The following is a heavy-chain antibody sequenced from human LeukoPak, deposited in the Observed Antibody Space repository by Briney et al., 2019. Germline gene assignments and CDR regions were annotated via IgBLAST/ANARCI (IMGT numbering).Heavy chain of an antibody. Sequence: GGSLRLSCAASGFTSSSYALNWVRQAPGKGLEWVATVSGSGDRMYHADSVKGRFTISRDNSKNTIYLQMNSLRAEDTALYYCAKAAAAPGFDFWGQGTLATVSS. CDR1: GFTSSSYA. V-gene: IGHV3-23*01. J-gene: IGHJ4*02. CDR3: AKAAAAPGFDF. D-gene: IGHD6-13*01. CDR2: VSGSGDRM.